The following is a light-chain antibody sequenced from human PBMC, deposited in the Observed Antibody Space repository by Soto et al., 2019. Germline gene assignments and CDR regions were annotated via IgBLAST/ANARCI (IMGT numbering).Light chain of an antibody. CDR1: SGSVSTSYY. J-gene: IGLJ3*02. Sequence: QAVVTQEPSFSVSPGRTVTLTCGLSSGSVSTSYYPSWYQQTPGQAPRTLIYSTNTRSSGVPDRFSGSILGNNAALTITGAQADYESYYYCVLYMGSGIGVFGGGTKLTVL. V-gene: IGLV8-61*01. CDR2: STN. CDR3: VLYMGSGIGV.